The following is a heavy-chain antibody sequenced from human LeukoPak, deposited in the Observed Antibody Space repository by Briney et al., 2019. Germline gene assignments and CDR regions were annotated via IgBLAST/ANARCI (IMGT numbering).Heavy chain of an antibody. D-gene: IGHD3-10*01. CDR1: GFTFSSYG. CDR3: AKDWDDYYGSGSYFDY. J-gene: IGHJ4*02. Sequence: GGSLRLSCAASGFTFSSYGMHWVRQAPGKGLGWVAFIRYDGSNKYYADSVKGRFTFSRDNSKNTLYLQMNSLRAEDTALYYCAKDWDDYYGSGSYFDYWGQGTLVTVSS. CDR2: IRYDGSNK. V-gene: IGHV3-30*02.